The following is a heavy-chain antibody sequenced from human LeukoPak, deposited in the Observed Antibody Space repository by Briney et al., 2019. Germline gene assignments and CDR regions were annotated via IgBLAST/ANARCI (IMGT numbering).Heavy chain of an antibody. CDR3: ATRRPLNSIAARLDDY. CDR2: FDPEDGET. Sequence: VASVKVSCKVSGYTLTELSMHWVRQAPGKGLEWMGGFDPEDGETIYAQKFQGRVTMTEDTSTDTAYMELSSLRSEDTAVYYCATRRPLNSIAARLDDYWGQGTLVTVSS. V-gene: IGHV1-24*01. D-gene: IGHD6-6*01. J-gene: IGHJ4*02. CDR1: GYTLTELS.